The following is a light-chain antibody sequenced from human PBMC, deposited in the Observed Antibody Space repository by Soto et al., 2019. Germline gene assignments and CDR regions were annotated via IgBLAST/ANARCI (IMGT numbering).Light chain of an antibody. Sequence: DIQIIQSPSSLSASVGDRVTITCRASQSISTYLNWYQQKPGKAPKLLMHAASSLDRGVPSRFSGSGSGTDFTLTISSMQPEDFANYYCQQSYRTPRTFGQGTKVDIK. CDR3: QQSYRTPRT. J-gene: IGKJ1*01. CDR2: AAS. CDR1: QSISTY. V-gene: IGKV1-39*01.